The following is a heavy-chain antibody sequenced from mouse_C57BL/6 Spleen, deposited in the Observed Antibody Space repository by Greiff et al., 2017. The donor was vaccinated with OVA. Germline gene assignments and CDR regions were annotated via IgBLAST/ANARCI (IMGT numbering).Heavy chain of an antibody. CDR3: ARGPIYYVYAMDY. J-gene: IGHJ4*01. CDR1: GYSFTGYY. CDR2: INPSTGGT. Sequence: VQLQQSGPELVKPGASVKISCKASGYSFTGYYMNWVKQSPEKSLEWIGEINPSTGGTTYNQKFKAKATLTVDKSSSTAYMQLKSLTSEDSAVYYCARGPIYYVYAMDYWGQGTSVTVSS. V-gene: IGHV1-42*01. D-gene: IGHD2-1*01.